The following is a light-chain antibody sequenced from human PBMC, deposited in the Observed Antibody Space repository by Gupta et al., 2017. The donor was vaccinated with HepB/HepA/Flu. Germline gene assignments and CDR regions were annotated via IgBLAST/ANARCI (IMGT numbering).Light chain of an antibody. CDR1: SLRKNY. J-gene: IGLJ1*01. V-gene: IGLV3-19*01. Sequence: SSALTQAPAVSVALGQTVRITCQGDSLRKNYASWYQQKPGQAPGLVIYGKNNRHAGIADRYSGAASGNRAAVTITGAQAEDEGDYYCQSRDTRGNYLRLFGPGTKVTVL. CDR2: GKN. CDR3: QSRDTRGNYLRL.